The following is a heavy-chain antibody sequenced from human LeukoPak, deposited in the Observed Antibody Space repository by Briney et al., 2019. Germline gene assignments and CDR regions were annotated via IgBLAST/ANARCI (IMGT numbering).Heavy chain of an antibody. CDR2: ISSSSTI. D-gene: IGHD3-3*01. J-gene: IGHJ4*02. CDR1: GFTFSSYS. V-gene: IGHV3-48*01. Sequence: GGSLRLSCAASGFTFSSYSMNWVRQAPGKGLEWVSSISSSSTIYYADSVKGRFTISRDNAKNSLYLQMNSLRAEDTAVYYCARDLGYDFWSGYSYWGQGTLVTVSS. CDR3: ARDLGYDFWSGYSY.